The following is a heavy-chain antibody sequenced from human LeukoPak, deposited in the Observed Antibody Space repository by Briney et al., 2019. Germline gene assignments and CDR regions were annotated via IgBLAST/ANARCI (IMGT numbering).Heavy chain of an antibody. D-gene: IGHD5-24*01. CDR3: AKDQGDGLRGYFAY. Sequence: HPGGSLRLSCAASGFTFSSYAMSWVCQAPGKGLEWVSAISGSGGSTYYADSVKGRFTISRDNSKNTLYLQMNSLRAEDTAVYYCAKDQGDGLRGYFAYWGQGTLVTVSS. CDR1: GFTFSSYA. V-gene: IGHV3-23*01. J-gene: IGHJ4*02. CDR2: ISGSGGST.